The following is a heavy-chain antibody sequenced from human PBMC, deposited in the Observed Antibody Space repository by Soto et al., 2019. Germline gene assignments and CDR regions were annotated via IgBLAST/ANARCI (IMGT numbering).Heavy chain of an antibody. V-gene: IGHV1-69*06. CDR2: IIPIFGTA. CDR3: ATAHLTSFGVVSFGSVLDY. Sequence: QVQLVQSGAEVKKPGSSVKVSCKASGGTFSSYAISWVRQAPGQGLEWMGGIIPIFGTANYAQKFQGRVTITADKSTSTAYMELRSLRSEDTAVYYCATAHLTSFGVVSFGSVLDYWGQGTLVRVSS. J-gene: IGHJ4*02. CDR1: GGTFSSYA. D-gene: IGHD3-3*01.